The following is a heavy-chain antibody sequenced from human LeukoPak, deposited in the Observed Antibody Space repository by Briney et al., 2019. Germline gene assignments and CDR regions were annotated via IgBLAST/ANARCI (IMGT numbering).Heavy chain of an antibody. CDR1: GFTFTNYA. Sequence: GGSLRLSCAAPGFTFTNYAMSWVRQAPGKGLEWVSGMSGRGVSTYYADSGKGRFTISSDNSKNTLYLQMNSLRAEDTAIYYCAKDCNGGNCYIDYWGQGTLVTVAS. CDR2: MSGRGVST. J-gene: IGHJ4*02. CDR3: AKDCNGGNCYIDY. D-gene: IGHD2-15*01. V-gene: IGHV3-23*01.